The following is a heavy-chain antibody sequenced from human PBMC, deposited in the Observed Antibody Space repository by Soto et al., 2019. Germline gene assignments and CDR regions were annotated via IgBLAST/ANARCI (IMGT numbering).Heavy chain of an antibody. Sequence: QVQLVQSGAEVKKPGSSVKVSCEASGGSFTSYIFTWVRQAPGQGLEWMGSVIPIQGTANYALKFQDRVTITADKSTNTVYLELRSLRPEDTALYYCATSLVFVDPAYMDVWGNGTTVTVSS. D-gene: IGHD2-21*01. CDR2: VIPIQGTA. CDR3: ATSLVFVDPAYMDV. V-gene: IGHV1-69*08. CDR1: GGSFTSYI. J-gene: IGHJ6*03.